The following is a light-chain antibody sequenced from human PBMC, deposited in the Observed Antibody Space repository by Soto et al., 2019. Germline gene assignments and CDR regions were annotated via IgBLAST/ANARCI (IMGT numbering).Light chain of an antibody. CDR3: SAYTARSTLV. CDR2: EVR. V-gene: IGLV2-14*01. J-gene: IGLJ3*02. CDR1: MRDVGAYNL. Sequence: QSVLTQPASASGSAGQSITISCSGTMRDVGAYNLVSWYQQHPGTAPKLIIYEVRNRPSGISTRFSGSRSGNTASLTISGLQSEDEGDYYCSAYTARSTLVFGGGTKLTVL.